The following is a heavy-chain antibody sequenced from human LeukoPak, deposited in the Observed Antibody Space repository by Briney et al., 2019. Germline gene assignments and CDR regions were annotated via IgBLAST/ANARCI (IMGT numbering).Heavy chain of an antibody. D-gene: IGHD3-10*01. CDR2: IYYSGST. CDR3: ARHPRSGSYYYYYYGMDV. J-gene: IGHJ6*02. V-gene: IGHV4-59*08. CDR1: GGSLSSYY. Sequence: SETLSLTCTVSGGSLSSYYWSWIRQPPGKGLEWIGYIYYSGSTNYNPSLKSRVTISVDTSKNQFSLKLSSVTAADTAVYYCARHPRSGSYYYYYYGMDVWGQGTTVTVSS.